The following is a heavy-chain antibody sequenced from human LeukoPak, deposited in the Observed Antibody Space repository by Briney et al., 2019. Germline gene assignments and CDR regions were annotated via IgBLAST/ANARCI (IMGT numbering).Heavy chain of an antibody. CDR3: ARDSKTYYDFWSGPGGYFDL. V-gene: IGHV3-74*01. D-gene: IGHD3-3*01. J-gene: IGHJ2*01. CDR1: GLSFSSYW. Sequence: GGSLRLSCAASGLSFSSYWMSWVRHAPGKGLVWVSRINSDGGSTSYADSVKGRFTISRDNAKNTLYLQMNSLRAEDTAVYYCARDSKTYYDFWSGPGGYFDLWGRGTLVTVSS. CDR2: INSDGGST.